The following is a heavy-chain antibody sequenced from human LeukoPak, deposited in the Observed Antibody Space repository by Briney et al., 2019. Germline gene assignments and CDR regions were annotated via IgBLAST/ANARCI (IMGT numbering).Heavy chain of an antibody. D-gene: IGHD3-10*01. V-gene: IGHV3-23*01. CDR1: GFTFSSYG. CDR2: ISGSGGST. Sequence: PGGSLRLSCAASGFTFSSYGMSWVRQAPGKGLEWVSAISGSGGSTYYADSVKGRFTISRDNSKNTLYLQMNSLRAEDTAVYYCAKDGHTYYYGSGSYYLGYFDYWGQGTLVTVSS. CDR3: AKDGHTYYYGSGSYYLGYFDY. J-gene: IGHJ4*02.